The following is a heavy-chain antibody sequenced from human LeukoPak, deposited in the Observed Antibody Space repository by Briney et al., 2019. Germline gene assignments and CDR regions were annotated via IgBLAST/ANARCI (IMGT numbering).Heavy chain of an antibody. Sequence: GGSLRLSCAASGFTFSSYAMSWVRQAPGKGLEWVSFVTGSGNTYYADSVKGRFTISRDNSRNTLYLQMNSLRAEDTAVYYCVKNVPTGTTRNSEYWGQGVLVTVSS. D-gene: IGHD1-1*01. CDR3: VKNVPTGTTRNSEY. CDR2: VTGSGNT. CDR1: GFTFSSYA. J-gene: IGHJ4*02. V-gene: IGHV3-23*01.